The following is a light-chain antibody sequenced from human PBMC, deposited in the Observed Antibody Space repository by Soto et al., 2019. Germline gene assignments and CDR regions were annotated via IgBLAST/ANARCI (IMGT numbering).Light chain of an antibody. J-gene: IGKJ3*01. Sequence: DIQMTQSPSYVSASVGDRVTITCRASQGIIIWLVWYQQKPGTAPKLLIYASSTLQGGVPSRFSGSGSGTDFALTISSLQPEDFATYYCQQGFSFPFTFGPGTKVDIK. CDR2: ASS. CDR3: QQGFSFPFT. V-gene: IGKV1-12*02. CDR1: QGIIIW.